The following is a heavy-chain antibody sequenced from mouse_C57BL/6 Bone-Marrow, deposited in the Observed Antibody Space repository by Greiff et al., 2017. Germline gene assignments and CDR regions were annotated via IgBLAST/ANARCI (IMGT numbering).Heavy chain of an antibody. CDR2: IYPRSGNT. J-gene: IGHJ4*01. CDR3: ARGRGLRPYYYAMDY. V-gene: IGHV1-81*01. Sequence: QVQLKESGAELARPGASVKLSCKASGYTFTSYGISWVKQRTGQGLEWIGEIYPRSGNTYYNEKFKGKDTLTADKSSSTAYMELRSLTSEDSAVYFCARGRGLRPYYYAMDYWGQGTSVTVSS. D-gene: IGHD2-4*01. CDR1: GYTFTSYG.